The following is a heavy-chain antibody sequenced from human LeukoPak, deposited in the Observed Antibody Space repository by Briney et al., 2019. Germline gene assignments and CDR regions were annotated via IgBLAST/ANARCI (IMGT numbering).Heavy chain of an antibody. CDR3: ARVVRGGYCSSTSCYWGNWFGP. D-gene: IGHD2-2*01. V-gene: IGHV1-8*02. Sequence: ASVKVSCKASGYTFTSYGISWVRQATGQGLEWMGWMNPNSGNTGYAQKFQGRVTMTRNTSISTAYMELSSLRSEDTAVYYCARVVRGGYCSSTSCYWGNWFGPWGQGTLVTVSS. J-gene: IGHJ5*02. CDR2: MNPNSGNT. CDR1: GYTFTSYG.